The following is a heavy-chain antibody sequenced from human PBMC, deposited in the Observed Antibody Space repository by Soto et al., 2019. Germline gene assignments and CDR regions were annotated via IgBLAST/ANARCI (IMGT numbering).Heavy chain of an antibody. CDR1: GVSVSNRTHY. J-gene: IGHJ5*02. CDR3: ARDMHAGFAHYFDP. V-gene: IGHV4-61*01. Sequence: PSETLSLTCEVSGVSVSNRTHYWTWIRQPPGKGLEWIGFLYYGGTNYNPSLKSRLTIALDTSKNQISLNLSSVTAADTAVYYCARDMHAGFAHYFDPWGQGTLVTVSS. CDR2: LYYGGT. D-gene: IGHD1-26*01.